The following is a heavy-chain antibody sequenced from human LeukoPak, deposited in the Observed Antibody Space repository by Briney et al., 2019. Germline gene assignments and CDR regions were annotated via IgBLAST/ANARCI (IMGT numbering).Heavy chain of an antibody. Sequence: GGSLRLSCTASGFTFGGYAMSWVRQAPGKGLEWVGFIRSKAYGGTTEYAASVKGRFTISRDDSKSIAYLQMNSLKTEDTAVYYCTRRATPDYWGQGTLVTVSS. D-gene: IGHD1-26*01. CDR3: TRRATPDY. V-gene: IGHV3-49*04. CDR2: IRSKAYGGTT. J-gene: IGHJ4*02. CDR1: GFTFGGYA.